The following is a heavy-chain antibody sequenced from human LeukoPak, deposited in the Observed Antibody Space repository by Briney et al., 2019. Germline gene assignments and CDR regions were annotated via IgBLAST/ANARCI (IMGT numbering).Heavy chain of an antibody. CDR2: IIPIFGTA. J-gene: IGHJ4*02. CDR3: ARGAPNLGAPIQYFDY. V-gene: IGHV1-69*05. Sequence: SVKVSCKASGGTFSSYAISWVRQAPGQGLEWMGGIIPIFGTANYAQKFQGRVTITTDESTSTAYMELSSLRSEDTAVYYCARGAPNLGAPIQYFDYWGQGTLVTVSS. CDR1: GGTFSSYA. D-gene: IGHD1-26*01.